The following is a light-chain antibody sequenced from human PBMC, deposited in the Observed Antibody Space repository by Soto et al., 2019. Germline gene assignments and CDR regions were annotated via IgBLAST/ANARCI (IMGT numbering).Light chain of an antibody. V-gene: IGLV2-14*01. Sequence: QSVLTQPASVSGSPGQSITISCTGTSSDVGGYNYVSWYQQHPGKAPKLMIYAVTDRPSGVSSRFSGSKSGNTASLTISGLQPEDDADYYCSSYTSSSTLFGTGTKVTV. CDR2: AVT. J-gene: IGLJ1*01. CDR1: SSDVGGYNY. CDR3: SSYTSSSTL.